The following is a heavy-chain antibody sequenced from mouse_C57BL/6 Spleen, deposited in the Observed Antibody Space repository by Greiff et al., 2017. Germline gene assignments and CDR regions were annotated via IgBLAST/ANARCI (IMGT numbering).Heavy chain of an antibody. CDR2: IYPFDSET. CDR1: GYTFTSSW. D-gene: IGHD1-1*01. J-gene: IGHJ3*01. Sequence: VQLQQSGAGLLRPGSSLKLSCKASGYTFTSSWMHWLSQSPIQGIEWIVNIYPFDSETHYNQKFKDKATVTVDKSSSTAYMQLSSLTSEDSAVYYCAGGEAYGSREGFAYWGQGTLVTVSA. CDR3: AGGEAYGSREGFAY. V-gene: IGHV1-52*01.